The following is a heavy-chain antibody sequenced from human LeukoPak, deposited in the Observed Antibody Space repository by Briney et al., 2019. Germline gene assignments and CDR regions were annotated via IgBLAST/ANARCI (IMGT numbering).Heavy chain of an antibody. V-gene: IGHV1-2*02. Sequence: GASVKVSCKASGYTFTSYGISWVRQVPGQGLEWMGWINPNSGGTNYAQKFQGRVTMTRDTSISTAYMELSRLRSDDTAVYYCASIVGATDWFDPWGQGTLVTVSS. CDR3: ASIVGATDWFDP. J-gene: IGHJ5*02. CDR2: INPNSGGT. D-gene: IGHD1-26*01. CDR1: GYTFTSYG.